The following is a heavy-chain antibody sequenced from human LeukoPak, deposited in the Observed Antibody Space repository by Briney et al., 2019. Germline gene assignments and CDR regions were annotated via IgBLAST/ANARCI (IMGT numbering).Heavy chain of an antibody. Sequence: QPGGSLRLSCVVSGITLSNYGMSWVRQAPGKGPEWVAGISGSGGGTNYADSVKGRFTISRDNSKNTLYLQMNRLRAEDTAVYFCAKRGVVIRVILVGFHKEAYYFDSWGQGAQVTVSS. D-gene: IGHD3-10*01. CDR1: GITLSNYG. J-gene: IGHJ4*02. V-gene: IGHV3-23*01. CDR2: ISGSGGGT. CDR3: AKRGVVIRVILVGFHKEAYYFDS.